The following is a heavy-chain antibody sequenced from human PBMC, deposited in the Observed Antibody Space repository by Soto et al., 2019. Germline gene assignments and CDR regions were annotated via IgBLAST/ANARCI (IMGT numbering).Heavy chain of an antibody. CDR2: ISSSSSYT. Sequence: GGSLRLSCAASGFTFSDYYMSWIRQAPGKGLKWVSYISSSSSYTNYADSVKGRFTISRDNAKNSLYLQMNSLRAEDTAVYYCARDKTSAGSGVDPWGQGTLVTVSS. CDR1: GFTFSDYY. V-gene: IGHV3-11*06. J-gene: IGHJ5*02. D-gene: IGHD3-10*01. CDR3: ARDKTSAGSGVDP.